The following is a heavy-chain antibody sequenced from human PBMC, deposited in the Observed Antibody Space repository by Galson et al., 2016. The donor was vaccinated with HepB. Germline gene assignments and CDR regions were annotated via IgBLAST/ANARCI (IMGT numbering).Heavy chain of an antibody. V-gene: IGHV5-51*01. Sequence: QSGAEVTKSGESLRISCKGSGYNFTNYWIGWVRQMPGKGLEWMGIIYPGDSDCRYSPSFQGQVTISVDESLSTAYLQWSSLRASDTAIYFCARTISLRRGVGRGMDVWGHGTTVAVSS. CDR1: GYNFTNYW. J-gene: IGHJ6*02. D-gene: IGHD3-10*01. CDR2: IYPGDSDC. CDR3: ARTISLRRGVGRGMDV.